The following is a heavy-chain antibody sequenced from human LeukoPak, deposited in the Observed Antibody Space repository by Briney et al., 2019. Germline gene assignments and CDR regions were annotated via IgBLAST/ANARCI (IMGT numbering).Heavy chain of an antibody. V-gene: IGHV3-7*01. CDR3: ARVPVAGAY. CDR1: GFTFNTYS. D-gene: IGHD6-19*01. Sequence: GGSLRLSCAASGFTFNTYSMNWVRQAPGKGLEWVANIKQDGSEKYYVDSVKGRFTISRDNAKNSLYLQMNSLRAEDTAVYYCARVPVAGAYWGQGTLVTVSS. J-gene: IGHJ4*02. CDR2: IKQDGSEK.